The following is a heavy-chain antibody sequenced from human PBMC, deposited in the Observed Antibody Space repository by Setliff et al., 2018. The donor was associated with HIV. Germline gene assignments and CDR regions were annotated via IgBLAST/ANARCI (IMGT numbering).Heavy chain of an antibody. CDR3: ARPTNIDTPYYGSQTFYMYYYGLDV. V-gene: IGHV3-21*01. CDR1: GFNFSSHT. J-gene: IGHJ6*02. Sequence: GGSLRLSCAASGFNFSSHTMNWIRQAPGKGLEWVSSISSTGPFIYYADSMKGRFTISRDNAKNSLYLQMNSLRADDTAVYFCARPTNIDTPYYGSQTFYMYYYGLDVWGQGTTVTVSS. CDR2: ISSTGPFI. D-gene: IGHD1-26*01.